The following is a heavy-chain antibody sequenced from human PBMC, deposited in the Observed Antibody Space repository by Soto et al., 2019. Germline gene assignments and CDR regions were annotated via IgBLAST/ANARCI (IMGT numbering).Heavy chain of an antibody. D-gene: IGHD3-22*01. V-gene: IGHV3-48*03. Sequence: EVQLVESGGGLVQPGGSLRLSCAVSGFTFSSYEMNWVRQAPGKGLDWVSYISTSGSTIYYADSVKGRFTISRDNAKNSLYLQMNSLRAEDTAVYYCTRDPSSGRRDWYFDLWGRGTLVTVSS. CDR3: TRDPSSGRRDWYFDL. CDR2: ISTSGSTI. J-gene: IGHJ2*01. CDR1: GFTFSSYE.